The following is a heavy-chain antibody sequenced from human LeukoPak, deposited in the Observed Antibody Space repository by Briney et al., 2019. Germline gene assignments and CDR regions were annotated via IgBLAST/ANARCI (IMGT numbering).Heavy chain of an antibody. Sequence: SETLSLTCTVSGGSISSSSYYWGWIRQPPGKGLEWIGGIYYSGSTYYNPSLKSRVTISVDTSKNQFSLKLSSVTAADTAVYYCARKDSSGYYEFDYWGQGTLVTVSS. CDR3: ARKDSSGYYEFDY. J-gene: IGHJ4*02. CDR2: IYYSGST. V-gene: IGHV4-39*07. CDR1: GGSISSSSYY. D-gene: IGHD3-22*01.